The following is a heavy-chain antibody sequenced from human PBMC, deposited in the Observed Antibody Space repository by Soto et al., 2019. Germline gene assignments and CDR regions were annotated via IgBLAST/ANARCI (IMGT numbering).Heavy chain of an antibody. D-gene: IGHD3-9*01. Sequence: VQLVESGGGLVEPGRSLRLSCTASGFTFGDYAMSWFRQAPGKGLEWVGFVRSKPYGGTTQDAASVKGRFTIAREDSKGIAYLQMNSLETEDTAVYYCARATLGLALTSFDYGGQGTLFTVSS. CDR1: GFTFGDYA. J-gene: IGHJ4*02. V-gene: IGHV3-49*03. CDR3: ARATLGLALTSFDY. CDR2: VRSKPYGGTT.